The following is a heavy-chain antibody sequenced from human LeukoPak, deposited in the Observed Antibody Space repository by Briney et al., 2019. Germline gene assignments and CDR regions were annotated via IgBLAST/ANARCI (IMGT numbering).Heavy chain of an antibody. CDR3: ARYYYDSSGLPVFDY. J-gene: IGHJ4*02. CDR2: IPIFGTA. D-gene: IGHD3-22*01. V-gene: IGHV1-69*01. Sequence: IPIFGTANYAQKFQGRVTITADESASTAYMELSSLRSEDTAVYYCARYYYDSSGLPVFDYWGQGTLVTVSS.